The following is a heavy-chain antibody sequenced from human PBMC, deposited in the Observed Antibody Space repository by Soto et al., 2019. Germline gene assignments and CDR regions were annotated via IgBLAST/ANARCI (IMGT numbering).Heavy chain of an antibody. CDR2: IYYSGST. J-gene: IGHJ4*02. V-gene: IGHV4-59*01. Sequence: SETLSLTCTVSGGSISSYYWSWIRQPPGKGLEWIGYIYYSGSTNYNPSLKSRITISVDTSKNQFSLKLSSVTAADTAVDYCARGTVTDFDYWRQGNLVTVSS. CDR3: ARGTVTDFDY. CDR1: GGSISSYY. D-gene: IGHD4-17*01.